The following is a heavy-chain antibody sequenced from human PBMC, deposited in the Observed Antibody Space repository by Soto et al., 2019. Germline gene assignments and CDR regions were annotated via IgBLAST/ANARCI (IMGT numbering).Heavy chain of an antibody. J-gene: IGHJ6*03. CDR2: IYPGDSET. CDR1: GYSFASNW. D-gene: IGHD2-21*01. Sequence: GESLKISCKASGYSFASNWIGWVRQNPGKGLEWVGIIYPGDSETRYSPSFRGQVTISADKSISTAYLQWGSLRASDSAIYYCATISSDPYSNYMDVWGKGTTVTVSS. V-gene: IGHV5-51*01. CDR3: ATISSDPYSNYMDV.